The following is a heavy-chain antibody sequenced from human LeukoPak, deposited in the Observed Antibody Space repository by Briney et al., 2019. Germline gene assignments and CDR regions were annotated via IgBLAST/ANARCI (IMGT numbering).Heavy chain of an antibody. CDR3: ARDGASSSWEYFVY. CDR1: GGSISSGSYY. D-gene: IGHD6-13*01. CDR2: IYTSGST. J-gene: IGHJ4*02. V-gene: IGHV4-61*02. Sequence: SQTLSLTCTVSGGSISSGSYYWSWIRQPAGKGLEWIGRIYTSGSTNYNPSLKSRVTISVDTSKNQFSLKLSSVTAADTAVYYCARDGASSSWEYFVYWGQGTLVTVSS.